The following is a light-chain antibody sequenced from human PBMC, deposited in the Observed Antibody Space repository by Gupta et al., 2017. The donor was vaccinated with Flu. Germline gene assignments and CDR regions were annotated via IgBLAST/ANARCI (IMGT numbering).Light chain of an antibody. Sequence: HSALTHPPSSSASPRPSVTISCTGTSSDIGDYNYVSWYRHYPGKAPKLLMYDVNKRPSGVPDRFSGSKSGTTASLSINGLQAEDEADYYCSSYEGTNNCVVFGGGTKVTVL. CDR3: SSYEGTNNCVV. CDR2: DVN. V-gene: IGLV2-8*01. CDR1: SSDIGDYNY. J-gene: IGLJ2*01.